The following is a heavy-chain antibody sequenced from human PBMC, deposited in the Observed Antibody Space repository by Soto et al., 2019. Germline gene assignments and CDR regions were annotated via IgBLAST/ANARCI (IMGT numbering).Heavy chain of an antibody. Sequence: ASVKVSCKASGGTFSSYAISWVRQAPGQGLEWMGGIIPILGTANYAQKFQGRVTITADESTSTAYMELSSLRSEDTAVYYCARERPPHYFDYWGQGTLVTVSS. V-gene: IGHV1-69*13. J-gene: IGHJ4*02. CDR1: GGTFSSYA. CDR2: IIPILGTA. CDR3: ARERPPHYFDY.